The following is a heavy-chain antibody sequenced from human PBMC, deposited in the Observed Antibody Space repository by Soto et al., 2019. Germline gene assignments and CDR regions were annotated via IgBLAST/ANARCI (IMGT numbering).Heavy chain of an antibody. V-gene: IGHV1-2*02. CDR2: INPNSGGT. Sequence: ASVKVSCKASGYTFTGYYMHWVRQAPGQGLEWMGWINPNSGGTNYAQKFQGRVTMTRDTSISTAYMELSRLRSDDTAVYYCATSAKAFEGRYYYYGMDVWGQGTTVTVSS. D-gene: IGHD1-26*01. CDR3: ATSAKAFEGRYYYYGMDV. CDR1: GYTFTGYY. J-gene: IGHJ6*02.